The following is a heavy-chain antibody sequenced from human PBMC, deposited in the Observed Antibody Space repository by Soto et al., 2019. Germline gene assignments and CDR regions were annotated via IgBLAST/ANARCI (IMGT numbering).Heavy chain of an antibody. D-gene: IGHD4-17*01. CDR2: IYSGGST. V-gene: IGHV3-53*04. J-gene: IGHJ6*02. Sequence: EVQLVESGGGLVQPGGSLRLSCAASGFTVSSNYMSWVRQAPGKGLEWVSVIYSGGSTYYADSVKGRFTISRHNSKNTLYLQMNSLRAEDTAVYYCASGSYDYGDYGYYYYGMDVWGQGTTVTVSS. CDR1: GFTVSSNY. CDR3: ASGSYDYGDYGYYYYGMDV.